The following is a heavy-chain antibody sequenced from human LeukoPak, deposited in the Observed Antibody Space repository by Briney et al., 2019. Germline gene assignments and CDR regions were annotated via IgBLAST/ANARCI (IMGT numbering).Heavy chain of an antibody. CDR2: INTNTGNP. CDR3: ARDKMFGSYYYDSSGYYFDY. D-gene: IGHD3-22*01. CDR1: GGTFSSYA. Sequence: ASVKVSCKASGGTFSSYAISWVRQAPGQGLEWMGWINTNTGNPTYAQGFTGRFVFSLDTSVSTAYLQISSLKAEDTAVYYCARDKMFGSYYYDSSGYYFDYWGQGTLVTVSS. J-gene: IGHJ4*02. V-gene: IGHV7-4-1*02.